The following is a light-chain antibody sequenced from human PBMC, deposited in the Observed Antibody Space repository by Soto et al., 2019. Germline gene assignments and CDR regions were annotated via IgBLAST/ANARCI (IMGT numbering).Light chain of an antibody. CDR1: QSVISD. CDR3: LQDYNYPRT. CDR2: DAT. Sequence: EIVLTQSPATLSLSPGEIANLSFRASQSVISDLAWYQQKPGQAPRVLIYDATSIPSGVPARFSGSGSGTDFTLTISSLQSEDFATYYCLQDYNYPRTFGQGTKVDIK. V-gene: IGKV3-11*01. J-gene: IGKJ1*01.